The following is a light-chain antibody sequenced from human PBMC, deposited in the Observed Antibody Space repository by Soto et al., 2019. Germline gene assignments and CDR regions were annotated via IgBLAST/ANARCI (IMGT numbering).Light chain of an antibody. V-gene: IGLV2-14*01. CDR1: SSDVGGYNY. CDR3: SSYTSSSTLLI. Sequence: QSVLTQPASVSGSAEQSITISCTGTSSDVGGYNYVSWYQHHPGKAPKLMIYEVSSRPSGVSYRFSGSKSGNTASLTISGLQADDEAEYYCSSYTSSSTLLIFGTGPKVAVL. J-gene: IGLJ1*01. CDR2: EVS.